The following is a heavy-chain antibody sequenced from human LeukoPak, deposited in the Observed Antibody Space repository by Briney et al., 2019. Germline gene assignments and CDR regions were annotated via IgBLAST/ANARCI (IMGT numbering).Heavy chain of an antibody. CDR1: GFTFSSYA. D-gene: IGHD3-22*01. CDR3: AKSPDYYDRRLPFDP. Sequence: PGGSLRLSCAASGFTFSSYAMSWVRQAPGKGLEWVSAISGSGGSTYYADSVKGRFTISRDNSKNTLYLQMNSLRAEDTAVYYCAKSPDYYDRRLPFDPWGQGTLVTVSS. J-gene: IGHJ5*02. V-gene: IGHV3-23*01. CDR2: ISGSGGST.